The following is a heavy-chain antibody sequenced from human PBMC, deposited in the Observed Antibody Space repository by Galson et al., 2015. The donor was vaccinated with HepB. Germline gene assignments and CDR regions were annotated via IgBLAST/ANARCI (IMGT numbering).Heavy chain of an antibody. V-gene: IGHV3-9*01. J-gene: IGHJ3*02. D-gene: IGHD3-9*01. Sequence: SLRLSCAVSGFTFEDYAMHWVRQAPGKGLEWVSGIGWNSGSIASADSVRGRFTISRDNAKNSLYLQMNSLRAEDTALYYCVKDTYSDILTAPGAFVIWGQGTMVTVSS. CDR2: IGWNSGSI. CDR1: GFTFEDYA. CDR3: VKDTYSDILTAPGAFVI.